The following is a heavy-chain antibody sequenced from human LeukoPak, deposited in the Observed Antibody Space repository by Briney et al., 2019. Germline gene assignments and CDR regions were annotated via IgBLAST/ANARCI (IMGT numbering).Heavy chain of an antibody. J-gene: IGHJ6*02. CDR1: GFTFSTYA. D-gene: IGHD3-3*01. Sequence: GGSLRLSCAASGFTFSTYAMHWVRQAPGKGLEWVAVISYDGSNKYYADSVKGRFTISRDNSKNTLYLQMNSLRAEDTAVYYCARARFLEWLLYGYGVDVWGQGTTVTVSS. CDR2: ISYDGSNK. V-gene: IGHV3-30-3*01. CDR3: ARARFLEWLLYGYGVDV.